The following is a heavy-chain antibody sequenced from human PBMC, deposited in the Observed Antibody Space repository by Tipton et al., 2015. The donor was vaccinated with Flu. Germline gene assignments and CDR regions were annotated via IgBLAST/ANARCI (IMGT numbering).Heavy chain of an antibody. D-gene: IGHD3-16*01. CDR1: GDSITSNH. Sequence: GLVKPSETLSLSCTVSGDSITSNHWTWIRQPPEKRLEWIGHISYRGSTDYNPSPRSRVAISVDTSRNQFSLRLNSVTDADTAIYYCAKSDSRGFWGWFDPWGQGILVTVSS. J-gene: IGHJ5*02. CDR2: ISYRGST. CDR3: AKSDSRGFWGWFDP. V-gene: IGHV4-59*01.